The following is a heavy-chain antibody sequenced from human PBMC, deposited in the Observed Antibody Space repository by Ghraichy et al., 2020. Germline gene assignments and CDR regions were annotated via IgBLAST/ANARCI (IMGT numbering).Heavy chain of an antibody. D-gene: IGHD5-12*01. CDR3: ATRGLSGYHCTYYGLDV. V-gene: IGHV3-23*01. CDR2: IRVGGDIT. J-gene: IGHJ6*02. Sequence: GGSLRLSCAASGFTFTNHAMNWVRQAPGKGLEWVSAIRVGGDITFYADSVKGRFTISRDNSKNTLYLQMNTLRADDTAVYYCATRGLSGYHCTYYGLDVWGRGTSVSVSS. CDR1: GFTFTNHA.